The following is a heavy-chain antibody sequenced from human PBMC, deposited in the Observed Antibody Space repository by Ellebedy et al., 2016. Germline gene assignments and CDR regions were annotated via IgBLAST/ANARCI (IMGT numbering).Heavy chain of an antibody. CDR3: AKDSQEKRGYLNGP. CDR2: IGGSDGNT. J-gene: IGHJ5*02. CDR1: GFTFSTYV. V-gene: IGHV3-23*01. Sequence: GESLKISXAASGFTFSTYVMNWVRQAPGKGLEWVSGIGGSDGNTDYADSVKGRFTISRDNSKNTLYLQMNSLRAEDTAVYYCAKDSQEKRGYLNGPWGQGTLVTVSS. D-gene: IGHD2-15*01.